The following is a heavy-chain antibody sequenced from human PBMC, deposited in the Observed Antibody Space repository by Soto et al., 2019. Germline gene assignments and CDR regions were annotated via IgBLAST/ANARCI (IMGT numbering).Heavy chain of an antibody. CDR1: GYSFRSYG. V-gene: IGHV1-69*13. Sequence: SVKVSFKASGYSFRSYGIQWVRQAPGQGLEWMGAIIPVFGTTNYTQKFQGRVTITADDSTTTAYMELSSLRSDDTAVYYCAREPFGRFDPWGQGTLVTVSS. J-gene: IGHJ5*02. D-gene: IGHD3-10*01. CDR2: IIPVFGTT. CDR3: AREPFGRFDP.